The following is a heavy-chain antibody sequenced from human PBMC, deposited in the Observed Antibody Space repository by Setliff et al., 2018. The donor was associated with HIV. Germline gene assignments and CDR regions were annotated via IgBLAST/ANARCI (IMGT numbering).Heavy chain of an antibody. Sequence: SETLSLTCAVSGYSISSGYYWGWIRQPPGKGLEWIGSIYHSGSTYYNPSLKSRVTISVDTSKNQFSLKLSSVTAADTAVYYCARVGDLGSTYYFDYWGQGALVTVS. CDR1: GYSISSGYY. CDR2: IYHSGST. CDR3: ARVGDLGSTYYFDY. D-gene: IGHD1-26*01. J-gene: IGHJ4*02. V-gene: IGHV4-38-2*01.